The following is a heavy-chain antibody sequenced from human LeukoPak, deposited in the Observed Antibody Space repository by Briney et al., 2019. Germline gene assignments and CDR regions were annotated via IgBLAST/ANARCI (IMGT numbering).Heavy chain of an antibody. V-gene: IGHV1-2*02. D-gene: IGHD6-13*01. CDR2: INPNSGGT. CDR3: ARDDVAAANPFDP. Sequence: GASVKVSCKASGYTFTGYYMHWVRQAPGQGLEWMGWINPNSGGTNYAQKFQGRVTMTRDTSISTAYMELRSLRSDDTAVYYCARDDVAAANPFDPWGQGTLVTVSS. J-gene: IGHJ5*02. CDR1: GYTFTGYY.